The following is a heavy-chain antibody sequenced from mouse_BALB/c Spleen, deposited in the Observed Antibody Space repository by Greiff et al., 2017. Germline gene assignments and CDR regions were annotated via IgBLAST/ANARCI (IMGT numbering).Heavy chain of an antibody. CDR1: GYTFTDYA. V-gene: IGHV1S137*01. CDR2: ISTYYGDA. D-gene: IGHD1-2*01. J-gene: IGHJ4*01. CDR3: ARLGGYYYGYEGFAMDY. Sequence: QVHVKQSGAELVRPGVSVKISCKGSGYTFTDYAMHWVKQSHAKSLEWIGVISTYYGDASYNQKFKGKATMTVDKSSSTAYMELARLTSEDSAIYYCARLGGYYYGYEGFAMDYWGQGTSVTVSS.